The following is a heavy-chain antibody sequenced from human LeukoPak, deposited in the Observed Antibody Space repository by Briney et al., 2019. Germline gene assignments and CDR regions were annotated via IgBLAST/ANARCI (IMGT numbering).Heavy chain of an antibody. V-gene: IGHV4-59*11. CDR2: IYYSGTT. Sequence: SETLSLTCTVSGGSISSHYSSWIRQPPGKGLEWIGYIYYSGTTNYNPSLKSRVTMSVDTSKNQFSLKLSSVTAADTAVYYCARVLGWELRAGAFDIWGQGTMVTVSS. D-gene: IGHD1-26*01. CDR1: GGSISSHY. J-gene: IGHJ3*02. CDR3: ARVLGWELRAGAFDI.